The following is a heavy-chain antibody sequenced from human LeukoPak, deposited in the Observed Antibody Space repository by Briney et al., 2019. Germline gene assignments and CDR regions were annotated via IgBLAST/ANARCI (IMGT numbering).Heavy chain of an antibody. V-gene: IGHV3-21*01. D-gene: IGHD2-2*01. CDR3: ARDRRRGTSPYYYGMDV. J-gene: IGHJ6*02. CDR1: GFTFSSYS. Sequence: GGSLRLSCAASGFTFSSYSMNWLRQAPGKGLEWVSSISSSSSYIYYADSVKGRFTISRDNAKNSLYLQMNSLRAEDTAVYYCARDRRRGTSPYYYGMDVWGQGTTVTVSS. CDR2: ISSSSSYI.